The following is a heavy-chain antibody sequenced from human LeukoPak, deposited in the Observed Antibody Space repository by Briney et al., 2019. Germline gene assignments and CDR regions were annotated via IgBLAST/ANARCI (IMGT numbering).Heavy chain of an antibody. CDR1: GFTFSSYS. J-gene: IGHJ6*04. D-gene: IGHD3-10*01. Sequence: GGSLRLSCAASGFTFSSYSMNWVRQAPGKGLEWVSSISSSSSYIYYADSVKGRFTISRDNAKNSLYLQMNSLRAEDTAVYYCARDLGSGSYYKYYYYGVDVWGKGTTVTVSS. V-gene: IGHV3-21*01. CDR2: ISSSSSYI. CDR3: ARDLGSGSYYKYYYYGVDV.